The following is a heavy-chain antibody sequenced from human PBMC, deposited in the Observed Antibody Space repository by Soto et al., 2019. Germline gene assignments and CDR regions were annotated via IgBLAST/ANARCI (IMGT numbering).Heavy chain of an antibody. J-gene: IGHJ4*02. Sequence: PGGSLRLSCAASGFTFSSYWMHWVRQAPGKWLVWVSRINSDGSSTSYADSVKGRFTISRDNAKNTLYLQMNSLRAEDTAVYYCAVAVAGPTAIGYWGQGTLVTVSS. V-gene: IGHV3-74*01. D-gene: IGHD6-19*01. CDR2: INSDGSST. CDR1: GFTFSSYW. CDR3: AVAVAGPTAIGY.